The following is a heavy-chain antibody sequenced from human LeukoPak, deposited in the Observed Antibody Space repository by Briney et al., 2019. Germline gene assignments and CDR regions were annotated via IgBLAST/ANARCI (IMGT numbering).Heavy chain of an antibody. CDR2: IYYSGST. Sequence: SETLSLTCTVSGGSISSYYWSWIRQPPGKGVEWIGYIYYSGSTNYNPSLKSRVTISVDTSKNQFSLKLSSVTAADTAVYYCARGDTVAARPGRFDYWGQGTLVTVSS. J-gene: IGHJ4*02. D-gene: IGHD6-6*01. V-gene: IGHV4-59*12. CDR3: ARGDTVAARPGRFDY. CDR1: GGSISSYY.